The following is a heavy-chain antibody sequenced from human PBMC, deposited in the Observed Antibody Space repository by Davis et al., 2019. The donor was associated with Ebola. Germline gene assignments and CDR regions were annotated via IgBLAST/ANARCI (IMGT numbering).Heavy chain of an antibody. CDR1: GGSISTITFY. J-gene: IGHJ6*04. Sequence: MPSETLSLTCTVSGGSISTITFYWGWIRQPPGKGLEWIGSIYYTATTYYNPSLKSRVAIFVDTSKNQLSLKLNSVTAADTAIYYCARRFSSSWNPGHYYYGMDVWGKGTTVTVSS. V-gene: IGHV4-39*01. D-gene: IGHD6-13*01. CDR3: ARRFSSSWNPGHYYYGMDV. CDR2: IYYTATT.